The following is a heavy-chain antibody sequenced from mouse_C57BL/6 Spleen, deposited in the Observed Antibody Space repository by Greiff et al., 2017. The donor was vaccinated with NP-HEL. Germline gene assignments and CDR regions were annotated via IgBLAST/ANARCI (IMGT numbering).Heavy chain of an antibody. CDR2: IYPRSGNT. D-gene: IGHD2-10*01. CDR3: AKSYYGNSNDY. CDR1: GYTFTSYG. V-gene: IGHV1-81*01. J-gene: IGHJ2*01. Sequence: VKLMESGAELARPGASVKLSCKASGYTFTSYGISWVKQRTGQGLEWIGEIYPRSGNTYYNEKFKGKATLTADKSSSTAYMELRSLTTEDSAVYFCAKSYYGNSNDYWGQGTTLTVSS.